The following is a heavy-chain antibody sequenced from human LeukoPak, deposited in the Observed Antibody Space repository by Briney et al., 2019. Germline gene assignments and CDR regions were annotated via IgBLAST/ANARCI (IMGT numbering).Heavy chain of an antibody. CDR2: IYYSGST. D-gene: IGHD4-17*01. Sequence: SQTLSLTCTVSGGSISSGGYYWSWIRQHPGKGLEWIGYIYYSGSTYYHPSLKSRVTISVDTSKNQFSLKLSSVTAADTAVYYCARDYGDYVGAFDIWGQGTMVTVSS. V-gene: IGHV4-31*03. CDR1: GGSISSGGYY. CDR3: ARDYGDYVGAFDI. J-gene: IGHJ3*02.